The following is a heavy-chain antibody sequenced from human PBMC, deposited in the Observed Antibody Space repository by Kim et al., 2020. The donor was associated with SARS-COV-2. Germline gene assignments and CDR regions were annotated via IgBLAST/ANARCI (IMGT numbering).Heavy chain of an antibody. J-gene: IGHJ6*02. CDR1: GGSISSYY. CDR3: ARAPRSSWISNYYYYYGMDV. CDR2: IYYSGST. Sequence: SETLSLTCTLSGGSISSYYWSWIRQPPGKGLEWIGYIYYSGSTNYNPSLKSRVTISVDTSKNQFSLKLSSVTAADTAVYYCARAPRSSWISNYYYYYGMDVWGQGTTVTVSS. V-gene: IGHV4-59*01. D-gene: IGHD6-13*01.